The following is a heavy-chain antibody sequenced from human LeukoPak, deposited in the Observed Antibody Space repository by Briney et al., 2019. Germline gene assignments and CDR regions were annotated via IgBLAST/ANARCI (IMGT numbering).Heavy chain of an antibody. D-gene: IGHD6-13*01. CDR1: GGSISSYY. Sequence: SETLSLTCTVSGGSISSYYWSWIRQPPGKGLEWIGYINYSGSTNYSPSLKSRVTISVDTSKNQFSLKLSSVTAADTAVYYCARRIAAAPNGMDVWGQGTTVTVSS. J-gene: IGHJ6*02. V-gene: IGHV4-59*08. CDR2: INYSGST. CDR3: ARRIAAAPNGMDV.